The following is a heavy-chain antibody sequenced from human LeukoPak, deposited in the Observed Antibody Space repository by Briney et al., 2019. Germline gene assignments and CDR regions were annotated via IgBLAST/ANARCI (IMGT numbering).Heavy chain of an antibody. CDR3: ARERGDFWSGYYTSLGY. CDR2: INSDGSNT. CDR1: GFTFSSYW. Sequence: GGSLRLSCAASGFTFSSYWMHWVRQAPGKGLVWVSRINSDGSNTSYADSVKGRFTISRDNAKNTLYLQMNSLRAEDTAVYYCARERGDFWSGYYTSLGYWGQGTLVTVSS. V-gene: IGHV3-74*01. J-gene: IGHJ4*02. D-gene: IGHD3-3*01.